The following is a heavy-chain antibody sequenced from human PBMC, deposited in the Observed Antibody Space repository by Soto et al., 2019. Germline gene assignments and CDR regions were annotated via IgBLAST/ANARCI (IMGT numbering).Heavy chain of an antibody. V-gene: IGHV1-18*01. CDR2: IITYNGNT. J-gene: IGHJ5*02. CDR3: ASDRHYPSGVTNWFDP. CDR1: GYTFTDYG. D-gene: IGHD2-21*02. Sequence: QIQLVQSGAEVKKPGASVKVSCKASGYTFTDYGISWVRQAPGQGLEWMGWIITYNGNTNLAQKFQGRVTMTTDTSTCTAYMVWRSLRSDDTAVYYCASDRHYPSGVTNWFDPWGQGTRVIVSS.